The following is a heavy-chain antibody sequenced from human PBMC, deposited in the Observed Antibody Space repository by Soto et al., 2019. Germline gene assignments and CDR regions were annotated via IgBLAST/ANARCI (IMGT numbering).Heavy chain of an antibody. CDR2: ISISSSTR. CDR3: ARGGGFFDY. V-gene: IGHV3-48*02. D-gene: IGHD3-10*01. Sequence: EVQLVESGGGLVQPGGSLRLSCADSGFTFSSYVINWLRQAPGKGLEWVSYISISSSTRYYADSVRGRFTISRDNAKNSLYLQMNSLRDEDTAVYYCARGGGFFDYWGQGTLVTVSS. J-gene: IGHJ4*02. CDR1: GFTFSSYV.